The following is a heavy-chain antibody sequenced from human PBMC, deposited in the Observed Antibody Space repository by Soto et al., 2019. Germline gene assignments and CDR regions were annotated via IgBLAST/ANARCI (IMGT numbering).Heavy chain of an antibody. Sequence: QITLKESGPTLVKPTQTLTLTCTFSGFSLTTSGVGVGWIRQPPGKALEWLAVIFWDDDKRYSPILESRLTINKDTSKNQVVLTLTNLDPVDTATYYCARKSGIQPIRAGWFDPWGQGTLVTVSS. CDR2: IFWDDDK. CDR3: ARKSGIQPIRAGWFDP. V-gene: IGHV2-5*02. D-gene: IGHD5-18*01. CDR1: GFSLTTSGVG. J-gene: IGHJ5*02.